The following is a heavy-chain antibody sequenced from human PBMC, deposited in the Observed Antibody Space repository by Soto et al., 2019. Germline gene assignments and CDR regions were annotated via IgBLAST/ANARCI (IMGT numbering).Heavy chain of an antibody. D-gene: IGHD5-18*01. J-gene: IGHJ4*02. V-gene: IGHV4-39*01. Sequence: QLQLQESGPGLVKPSETLSLTCTVSGGSINNSRYYWGWIRQPPGKGLEWIGSIYYSGYTYYNASLKSRVTVPVDTSKNQFSLNLTSVTATDTAVYYCARKIGYSYGYGDYWGQGTLVTVSS. CDR1: GGSINNSRYY. CDR3: ARKIGYSYGYGDY. CDR2: IYYSGYT.